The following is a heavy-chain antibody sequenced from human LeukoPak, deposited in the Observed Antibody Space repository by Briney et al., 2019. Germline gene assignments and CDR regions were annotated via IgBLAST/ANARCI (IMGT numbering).Heavy chain of an antibody. CDR2: IKQDGTEK. Sequence: GASLRLSCAAAGFTFTTYWMSWVRQPPGKGLEWVANIKQDGTEKYYVDSVKGRFTISRDNAKSSLSLQMNSLRVDDTAVYYCARDASALHWGQGARVTVSS. CDR3: ARDASALH. D-gene: IGHD3-3*01. V-gene: IGHV3-7*01. CDR1: GFTFTTYW. J-gene: IGHJ4*02.